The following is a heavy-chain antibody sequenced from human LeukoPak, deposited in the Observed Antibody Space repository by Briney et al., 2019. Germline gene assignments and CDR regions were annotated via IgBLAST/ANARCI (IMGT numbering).Heavy chain of an antibody. J-gene: IGHJ4*02. CDR2: ISAYNGNT. Sequence: ASVKVSCKASGYTFTSYGISWVRQAPGQGLEWMGWISAYNGNTNYAQKLQGRVTMTTDTSTSTAYMELRSLRSDDTAVYYCAREMPYYYILTGYHYYFDYWGQGTLVTVSS. D-gene: IGHD3-9*01. V-gene: IGHV1-18*01. CDR3: AREMPYYYILTGYHYYFDY. CDR1: GYTFTSYG.